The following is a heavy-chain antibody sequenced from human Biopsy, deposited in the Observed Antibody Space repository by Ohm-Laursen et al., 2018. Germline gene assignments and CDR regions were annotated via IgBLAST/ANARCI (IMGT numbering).Heavy chain of an antibody. V-gene: IGHV1-69*01. J-gene: IGHJ5*02. D-gene: IGHD1-26*01. CDR2: IIPIPNVA. Sequence: SSVKVSCKASGVTFTNYAIGWVRQAPGQGLEWMGGIIPIPNVATYAQKFQGRITITPGGSPSTAYMELSSLTSDDTAVYFCARGEGASWFDPWGHGTLVTVSS. CDR3: ARGEGASWFDP. CDR1: GVTFTNYA.